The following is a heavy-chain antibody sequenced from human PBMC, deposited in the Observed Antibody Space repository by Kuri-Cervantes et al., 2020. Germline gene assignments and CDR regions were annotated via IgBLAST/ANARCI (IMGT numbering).Heavy chain of an antibody. CDR1: GGSISSYY. Sequence: ESLKISCTVSGGSISSYYWSWIRQPPGKGLEWIGYIYYSGSTNYNPSLKSRVTISVDTSKNQFSLKLSSVTAADTAVYFCARGLDYPSTFDYWGQGALVTVSS. CDR2: IYYSGST. D-gene: IGHD2-2*03. J-gene: IGHJ4*01. CDR3: ARGLDYPSTFDY. V-gene: IGHV4-59*01.